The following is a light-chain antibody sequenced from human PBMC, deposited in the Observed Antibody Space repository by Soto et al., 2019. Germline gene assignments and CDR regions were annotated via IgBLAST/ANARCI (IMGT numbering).Light chain of an antibody. CDR2: AAS. CDR3: QQSYSTPRT. CDR1: QSISSY. Sequence: DIQMTQSRSSLSASVGDRVTITCRASQSISSYLNWYQQKPGKAPKLLIYAASSLQSGVPSRFSGSGSGTDCTLTISSLQPEDFATYYCQQSYSTPRTFXGGTKVDIK. J-gene: IGKJ4*01. V-gene: IGKV1-39*01.